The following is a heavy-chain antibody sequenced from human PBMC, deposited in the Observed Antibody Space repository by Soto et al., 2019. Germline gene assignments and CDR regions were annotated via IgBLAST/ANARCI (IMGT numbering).Heavy chain of an antibody. CDR2: IIPILGIA. V-gene: IGHV1-69*02. J-gene: IGHJ2*01. CDR1: GGTFSSYT. Sequence: QVQLVQSGAEVKKPGSSVKVSCKASGGTFSSYTISWVRQAPGQGLEWMGRIIPILGIANYAQKFQGRVTITADKXTTXAYMELSSLRSEDTAVYYCARGWLEMATSDWYFDLWGRGTLVTVSS. D-gene: IGHD3-22*01. CDR3: ARGWLEMATSDWYFDL.